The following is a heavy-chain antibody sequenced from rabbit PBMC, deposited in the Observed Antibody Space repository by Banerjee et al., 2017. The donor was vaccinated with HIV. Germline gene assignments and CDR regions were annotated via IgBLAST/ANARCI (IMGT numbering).Heavy chain of an antibody. J-gene: IGHJ4*01. CDR3: ARDLAGVIGWNFNF. V-gene: IGHV1S45*01. CDR2: INSNTGNT. CDR1: GFSFNNNYV. D-gene: IGHD4-1*01. Sequence: QEQLEESGGDLVKPEGSLTLTCTASGFSFNNNYVMCWVRQAPGKGLEWIACINSNTGNTVYASWAKGPFTISSDNAQNTVDLQMISLTAADTATYFCARDLAGVIGWNFNFWGPGTLVTVS.